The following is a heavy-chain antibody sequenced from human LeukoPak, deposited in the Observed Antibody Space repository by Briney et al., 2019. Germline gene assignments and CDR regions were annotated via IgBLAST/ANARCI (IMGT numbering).Heavy chain of an antibody. J-gene: IGHJ4*02. V-gene: IGHV3-74*01. CDR3: ARDGSGYYPDY. CDR2: INTDGNTR. D-gene: IGHD3-22*01. CDR1: GFTLSTSW. Sequence: GGSLRLSCATSGFTLSTSWMHWVRQAPGKGLVWVSRINTDGNTRDYAHSVKGRFTIPRDNAKNTLYLEMNSLRGEDTAVYYCARDGSGYYPDYWGQGTLVTVSS.